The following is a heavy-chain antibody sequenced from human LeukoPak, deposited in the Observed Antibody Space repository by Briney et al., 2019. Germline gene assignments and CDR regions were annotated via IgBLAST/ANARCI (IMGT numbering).Heavy chain of an antibody. CDR1: GGTFSSYA. V-gene: IGHV1-69*13. CDR3: ARSRDCSSTSCYVEDYYGMDV. CDR2: IIPIFGTA. J-gene: IGHJ6*02. D-gene: IGHD2-2*01. Sequence: ASVKVSCKASGGTFSSYAISWVRQAPGQGLEWMGGIIPIFGTANYAQKFQGRVTITADESTSTAYVELSSLRSEDTAVYYCARSRDCSSTSCYVEDYYGMDVWGQGTTVTVSS.